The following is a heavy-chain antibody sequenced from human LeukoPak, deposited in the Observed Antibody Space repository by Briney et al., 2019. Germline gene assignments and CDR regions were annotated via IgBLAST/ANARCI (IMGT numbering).Heavy chain of an antibody. CDR2: IRSKAYRGTT. CDR1: GFTFGDHA. D-gene: IGHD5-18*01. CDR3: ARGPIQLWIHNAMDV. Sequence: GRSLRLSCRGYGFTFGDHAMSWVRQAPGKGLEWVGFIRSKAYRGTTEYAASVKGRFTISRDDSTSIAYLQMNSLRIEDTAVYYCARGPIQLWIHNAMDVWGQGTMVTVSS. V-gene: IGHV3-49*04. J-gene: IGHJ6*02.